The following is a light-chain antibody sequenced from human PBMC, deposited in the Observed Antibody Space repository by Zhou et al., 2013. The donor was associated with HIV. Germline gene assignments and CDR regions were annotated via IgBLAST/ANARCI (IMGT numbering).Light chain of an antibody. CDR3: QQYGSSPWCS. V-gene: IGKV3-15*01. J-gene: IGKJ2*04. CDR2: DAS. Sequence: EVLMTQSPVTLSVSPGGRATLSCRASQSVDTYLAWYQQRPGQPPRLLIYDASTRATGVPVRFSGSGSGTEFTLTIAGLQSEDFAVYYCQQYGSSPWCSFGQGTKLEIE. CDR1: QSVDTY.